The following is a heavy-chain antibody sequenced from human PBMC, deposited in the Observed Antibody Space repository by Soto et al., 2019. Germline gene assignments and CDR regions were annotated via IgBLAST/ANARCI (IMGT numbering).Heavy chain of an antibody. Sequence: ASVKVSFKTSGYTFTDFYMHWVRHAPGRGLEWMGWINPNSGGTKYAQNFQGWVTMTGDTSISTAYMELSRLRSDDTAVYYCATSRTSIAVAGETEYYFDYWGQGTLVTVSS. J-gene: IGHJ4*02. CDR1: GYTFTDFY. V-gene: IGHV1-2*04. CDR2: INPNSGGT. CDR3: ATSRTSIAVAGETEYYFDY. D-gene: IGHD6-19*01.